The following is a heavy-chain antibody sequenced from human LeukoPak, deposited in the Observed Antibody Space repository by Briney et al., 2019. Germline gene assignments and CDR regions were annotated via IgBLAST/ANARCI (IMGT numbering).Heavy chain of an antibody. CDR3: ARDPIFGVVRRPYYFDY. CDR2: IWYDGSNK. D-gene: IGHD3-3*01. J-gene: IGHJ4*02. V-gene: IGHV3-33*01. Sequence: PGKSLRLSCAASGFTFSSYGMHWVRQAPGKGLEWVAVIWYDGSNKYYAESVKGRFTISRDNSKNTLYLQMNSLRAEDTAVYYCARDPIFGVVRRPYYFDYWGQGTLVTVSS. CDR1: GFTFSSYG.